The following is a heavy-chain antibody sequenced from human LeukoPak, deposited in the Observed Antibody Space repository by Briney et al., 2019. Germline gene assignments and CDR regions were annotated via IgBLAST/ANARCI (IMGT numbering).Heavy chain of an antibody. CDR2: VYSNGDA. CDR1: GDFLSGYY. D-gene: IGHD5-12*01. Sequence: SETLSLTCTVSGDFLSGYYWAWIRQPAEKGLEWLGRVYSNGDAYYNPSLKSRLTLSIDTSKNQISLQLHSVIAADTAMYYCARDPYDGTGFDYWGQGILVTVSS. CDR3: ARDPYDGTGFDY. J-gene: IGHJ4*02. V-gene: IGHV4-4*07.